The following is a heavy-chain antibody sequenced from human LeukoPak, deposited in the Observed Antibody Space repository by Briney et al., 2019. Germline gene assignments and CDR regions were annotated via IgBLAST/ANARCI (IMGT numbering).Heavy chain of an antibody. V-gene: IGHV3-23*01. Sequence: PGGSLRLSCAASGFTFSTYAMSWVRQAPGKGLEWVSLIGGSDGRTRYADSVKGRFTISRDNAKNSLYLQMNSLRAEDTAVYYCAREPGIAAAGTTPGSYNWFDPWGQGTLVTVSS. J-gene: IGHJ5*02. CDR1: GFTFSTYA. CDR3: AREPGIAAAGTTPGSYNWFDP. CDR2: IGGSDGRT. D-gene: IGHD6-13*01.